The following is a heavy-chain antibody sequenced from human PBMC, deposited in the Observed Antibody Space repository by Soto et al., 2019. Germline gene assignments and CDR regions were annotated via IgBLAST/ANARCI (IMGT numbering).Heavy chain of an antibody. J-gene: IGHJ5*02. CDR3: ARDWDFGVVSNWFDP. CDR1: GFTFSSYW. Sequence: GGSLRLSCEASGFTFSSYWMHWVRQAPGKGLVWVSRINSDGSSTSYADSVKGRFTISRDNAKNTLYLQMNSLRAEDTAVYYCARDWDFGVVSNWFDPWGQGTLVTAPQ. D-gene: IGHD3-3*01. CDR2: INSDGSST. V-gene: IGHV3-74*01.